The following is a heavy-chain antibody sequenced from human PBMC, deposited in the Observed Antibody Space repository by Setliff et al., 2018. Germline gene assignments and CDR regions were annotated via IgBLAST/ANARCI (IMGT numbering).Heavy chain of an antibody. Sequence: SVKVSCKASGGTFTNYGVSWVRQAPGQGLEWMGGTIPMFGSTSYAQKFQGRVTIITDESTTTAYMELSSLRSEDTAVYYCARERGDIVTTTSYYYYLDVWGKGTTVTVSS. CDR1: GGTFTNYG. J-gene: IGHJ6*03. CDR3: ARERGDIVTTTSYYYYLDV. CDR2: TIPMFGST. D-gene: IGHD5-12*01. V-gene: IGHV1-69*05.